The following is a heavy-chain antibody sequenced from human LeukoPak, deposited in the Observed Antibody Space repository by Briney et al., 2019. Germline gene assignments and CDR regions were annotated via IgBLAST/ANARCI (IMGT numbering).Heavy chain of an antibody. CDR2: IYRSGST. CDR1: GGSMRSYY. D-gene: IGHD2-2*01. Sequence: NASETLSLTCTVSGGSMRSYYWSWIRQPPGKGLEWIGSIYRSGSTYYNPSLKSRVTISVDTSKNQFSLKLSSVTAADTAVYYCARRKGQLLPAFWFDPWGQGTLVTVSS. CDR3: ARRKGQLLPAFWFDP. J-gene: IGHJ5*02. V-gene: IGHV4-59*12.